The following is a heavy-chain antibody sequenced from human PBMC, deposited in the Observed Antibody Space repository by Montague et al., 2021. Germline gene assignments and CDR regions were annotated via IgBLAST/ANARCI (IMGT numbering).Heavy chain of an antibody. V-gene: IGHV3-9*01. CDR3: VKNTRDYYPDF. CDR2: INGNSINI. J-gene: IGHJ4*02. D-gene: IGHD3-3*01. Sequence: SLRLSCPASGFIFNNYVMNWVRQAPGKGLEWVSGINGNSINIDYADSVKGRFTISRGNAKNSLYLQMNSLRAEDTAFYYCVKNTRDYYPDFWGQGILVTVSS. CDR1: GFIFNNYV.